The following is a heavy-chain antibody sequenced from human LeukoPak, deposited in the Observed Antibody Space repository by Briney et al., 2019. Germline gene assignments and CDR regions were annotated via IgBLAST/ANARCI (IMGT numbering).Heavy chain of an antibody. Sequence: SQTLSLTCAISGDSVSSNSAAWNWIMQSPSRGLEWLGRTYYRSKWYNDYAVSVKSRITINPDTSKNQFSLQLNSVTPEDTAVYYCARDPVASYYYYYGMDVWGQGTTVTVSS. CDR1: GDSVSSNSAA. CDR3: ARDPVASYYYYYGMDV. D-gene: IGHD4-23*01. CDR2: TYYRSKWYN. J-gene: IGHJ6*02. V-gene: IGHV6-1*01.